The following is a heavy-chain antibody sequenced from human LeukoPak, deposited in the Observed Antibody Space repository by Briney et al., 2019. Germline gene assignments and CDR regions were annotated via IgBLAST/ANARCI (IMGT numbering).Heavy chain of an antibody. Sequence: TGGSLRLSCAASGFTFSSYAMHWVRQAPGKGLEWVAVISYDGSNKYYADSVKGRFTISRDNSKNTLYLQMNSLRAEDTAVYYCARDLPTYYYDSSGLDAFDIWGQGTMVTVSS. V-gene: IGHV3-30-3*01. CDR1: GFTFSSYA. CDR2: ISYDGSNK. CDR3: ARDLPTYYYDSSGLDAFDI. J-gene: IGHJ3*02. D-gene: IGHD3-22*01.